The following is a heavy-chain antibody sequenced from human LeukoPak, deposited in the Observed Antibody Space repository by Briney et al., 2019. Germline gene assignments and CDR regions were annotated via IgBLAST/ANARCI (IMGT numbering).Heavy chain of an antibody. D-gene: IGHD2-15*01. V-gene: IGHV1-46*01. Sequence: ALMKVACKASGHTFPNDYMYWVRQAPGQGLEWVGMIKFGGGSTSYEPKFQGRVTMTRDTSTSTVYMELSSLRSEDTAVYYCARECSGGSCYWFDPWGQGTLVTVSS. CDR1: GHTFPNDY. CDR3: ARECSGGSCYWFDP. CDR2: IKFGGGST. J-gene: IGHJ5*02.